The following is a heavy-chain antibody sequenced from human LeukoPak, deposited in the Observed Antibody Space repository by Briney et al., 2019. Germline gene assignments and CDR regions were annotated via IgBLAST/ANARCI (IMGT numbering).Heavy chain of an antibody. CDR2: INPNSGGT. Sequence: GASVKVSCKASGYTFTGYYMHWVRQAPGQGLEWMGWINPNSGGTNYAQKFQGRVTMTRDTSISTAYMELSRLRSDDTAVYYCARSHWFYYGSGTEEYYFDYWGQGTLVTVSS. CDR3: ARSHWFYYGSGTEEYYFDY. CDR1: GYTFTGYY. D-gene: IGHD3-10*01. V-gene: IGHV1-2*02. J-gene: IGHJ4*02.